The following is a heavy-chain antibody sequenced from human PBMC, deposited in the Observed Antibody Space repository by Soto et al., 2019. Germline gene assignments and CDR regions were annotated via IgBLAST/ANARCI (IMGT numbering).Heavy chain of an antibody. D-gene: IGHD4-17*01. CDR2: INHSGTT. Sequence: PSETLSLTCAVYGGSFSGYYWSWIRQPPGKGLEWIGEINHSGTTNYNPSLKSRVTISVDTSKNQFSLKLSSVTAADTAVYYCARGDYGDYFDYYYYGMDVGGQGTTVTISS. CDR3: ARGDYGDYFDYYYYGMDV. CDR1: GGSFSGYY. J-gene: IGHJ6*02. V-gene: IGHV4-34*01.